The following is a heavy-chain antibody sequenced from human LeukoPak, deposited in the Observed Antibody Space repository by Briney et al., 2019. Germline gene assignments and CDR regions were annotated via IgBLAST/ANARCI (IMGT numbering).Heavy chain of an antibody. CDR1: GFTFSSYS. Sequence: PGGSLRLSCAASGFTFSSYSMNWVRQAPGKGLEWVSSISSSSSYIYYADSVKGRFTISRDNAKNSLYLQMNSMRAEDTAVYYCARRRELLWFGELEEFDPWGKGPLVTVSS. D-gene: IGHD3-10*01. CDR2: ISSSSSYI. J-gene: IGHJ5*02. V-gene: IGHV3-21*01. CDR3: ARRRELLWFGELEEFDP.